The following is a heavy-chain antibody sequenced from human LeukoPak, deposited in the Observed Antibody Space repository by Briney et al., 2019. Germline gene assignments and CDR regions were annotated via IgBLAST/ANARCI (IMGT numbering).Heavy chain of an antibody. Sequence: PGGSLRLSCAASGFTLSSFWMAWVRQVPGKGLEWVANINQDGSERHYVDSLKGRFTVSRDNAKNSLYLQMNTRRDEDTAVYYFARDRSTSGRQYWGQGTLVTVSS. V-gene: IGHV3-7*01. D-gene: IGHD3-10*01. J-gene: IGHJ4*02. CDR2: INQDGSER. CDR1: GFTLSSFW. CDR3: ARDRSTSGRQY.